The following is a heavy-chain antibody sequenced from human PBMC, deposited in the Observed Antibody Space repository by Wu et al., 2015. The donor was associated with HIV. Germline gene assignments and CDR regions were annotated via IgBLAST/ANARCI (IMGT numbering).Heavy chain of an antibody. CDR1: GDGFTSYA. CDR3: ARELEDPAIMVRAGFDP. D-gene: IGHD3-10*01. CDR2: VTPMFGTT. J-gene: IGHJ5*02. Sequence: QVHLVQFGGEVKKPGSSVKVTCKASGDGFTSYAVSWVRQAPGQGLEWMGGVTPMFGTTNYAQKFQGRVTITSDVYTSTAYMEMSSLRSEDTAIYYCARELEDPAIMVRAGFDPWGQGTLVTVSS. V-gene: IGHV1-69*05.